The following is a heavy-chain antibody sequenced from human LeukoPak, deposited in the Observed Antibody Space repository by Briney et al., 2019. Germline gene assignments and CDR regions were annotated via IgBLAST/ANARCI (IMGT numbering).Heavy chain of an antibody. D-gene: IGHD1-26*01. CDR1: GGSISPYY. Sequence: QPSETLSLTCTVSGGSISPYYWSWIRQPPGKGLEWVANIKQDGSEKYYVDSVKGRFTISRDNAKNSLYLQMNSLRAEDTAVYYCARRRLTKWELLRVILYDAFDIWGQGTMVTVSS. CDR2: IKQDGSEK. CDR3: ARRRLTKWELLRVILYDAFDI. J-gene: IGHJ3*02. V-gene: IGHV3-7*01.